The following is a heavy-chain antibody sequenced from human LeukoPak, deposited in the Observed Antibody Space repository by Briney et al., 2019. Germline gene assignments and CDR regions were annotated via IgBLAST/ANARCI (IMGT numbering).Heavy chain of an antibody. D-gene: IGHD3-10*01. CDR2: ISSSSSTI. CDR3: ARAGAMLWFGEWLDYAFDI. J-gene: IGHJ3*02. V-gene: IGHV3-48*01. Sequence: GGSLRLSCAASGFTFSSYSMNWVRQAPGKGLEWVSYISSSSSTIYYADSVKGRFTISRDNAKNSLYLQMNSLRAEDTAVYYCARAGAMLWFGEWLDYAFDIWGQGTMVTVSS. CDR1: GFTFSSYS.